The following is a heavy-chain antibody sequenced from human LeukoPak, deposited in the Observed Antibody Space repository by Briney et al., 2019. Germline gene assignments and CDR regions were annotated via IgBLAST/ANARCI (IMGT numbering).Heavy chain of an antibody. CDR2: IYYSGST. CDR3: ARTTEAHSWRTRYYDYYMDV. D-gene: IGHD6-13*01. CDR1: GDSISSGIHY. J-gene: IGHJ6*03. V-gene: IGHV4-61*10. Sequence: SETLSLTCTVSGDSISSGIHYWSWIRQPAGKGLEWIGYIYYSGSTNYNPSLKSRVTISVDTSKNQFSLKLSSVTAADTAVYYCARTTEAHSWRTRYYDYYMDVWGKGTTVTVSS.